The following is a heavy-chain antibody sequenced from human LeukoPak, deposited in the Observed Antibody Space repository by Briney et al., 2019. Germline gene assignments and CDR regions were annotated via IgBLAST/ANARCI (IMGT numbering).Heavy chain of an antibody. D-gene: IGHD3-10*01. CDR1: GGTFSSYA. J-gene: IGHJ4*02. CDR2: IIPIFGTA. V-gene: IGHV1-69*05. CDR3: AKLGYGSGSHFDY. Sequence: ASVKVSCKAYGGTFSSYAISWVRQAPGQGLEWMGGIIPIFGTANYAQKFQGRVTITTDESTSTAYMELSSLRSEDRAVYYCAKLGYGSGSHFDYLGQGTLVSVSS.